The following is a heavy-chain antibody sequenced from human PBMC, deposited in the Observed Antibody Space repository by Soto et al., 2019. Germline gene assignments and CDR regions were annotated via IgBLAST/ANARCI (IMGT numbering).Heavy chain of an antibody. J-gene: IGHJ6*02. CDR2: IIPIFGTA. D-gene: IGHD2-8*01. V-gene: IGHV1-69*01. CDR3: ARYRAVLKVYKSPLYYYYGMDV. Sequence: QVQLVQSGAAVKKPGSSVKVSCKASGGTFSSYAISWVRQAPGQGLEWMGGIIPIFGTANYAQKFQGRVTITADESTSTAYMELSSLRSEDTAVYYCARYRAVLKVYKSPLYYYYGMDVWGQGTTVTVSS. CDR1: GGTFSSYA.